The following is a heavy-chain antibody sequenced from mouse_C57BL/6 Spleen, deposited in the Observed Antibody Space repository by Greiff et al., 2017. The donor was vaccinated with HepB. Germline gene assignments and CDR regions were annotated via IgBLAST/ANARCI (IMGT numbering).Heavy chain of an antibody. J-gene: IGHJ4*01. CDR3: AKKGETVVADAMDY. CDR2: IWRGGST. Sequence: VKLVESGPGLVQPSQSLSITCTVSGFSFTSYGLHWVRQSPGKGLEWLGVIWRGGSTDYNAAFMSRLSITKDNSKSQVFFKMNSLQADDTAIYYCAKKGETVVADAMDYWGQGTSVTVSS. D-gene: IGHD1-1*01. CDR1: GFSFTSYG. V-gene: IGHV2-5*01.